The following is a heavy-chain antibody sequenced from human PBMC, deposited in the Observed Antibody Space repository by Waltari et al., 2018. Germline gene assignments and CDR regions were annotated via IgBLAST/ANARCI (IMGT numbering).Heavy chain of an antibody. D-gene: IGHD3-16*01. J-gene: IGHJ3*02. Sequence: QVQLVQSGIEVQKPGSSVKASCKASGYTFTGYFIHWVRQAPGQGLEWMGWINPNNNGTNYAQEFQGRVTMTKDTSISTAYMELSGLTSDDTAVYYCARNVGSHGVPSRAFEMWGQGTMVIVSS. CDR2: INPNNNGT. CDR1: GYTFTGYF. CDR3: ARNVGSHGVPSRAFEM. V-gene: IGHV1-2*02.